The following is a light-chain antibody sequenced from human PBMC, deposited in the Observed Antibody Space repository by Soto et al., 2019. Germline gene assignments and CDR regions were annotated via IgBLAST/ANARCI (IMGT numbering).Light chain of an antibody. CDR2: EAS. CDR1: RSINEW. J-gene: IGKJ2*03. Sequence: DIQLTQSASTLSASVGDRVTITCRASRSINEWLAWYQKKPGKAPKLLIYEASKLESGVPSRFGGSGSGTEFTLTISSLQPDDLATYYCQETNYYGFGQGTQVEIK. CDR3: QETNYYG. V-gene: IGKV1-5*01.